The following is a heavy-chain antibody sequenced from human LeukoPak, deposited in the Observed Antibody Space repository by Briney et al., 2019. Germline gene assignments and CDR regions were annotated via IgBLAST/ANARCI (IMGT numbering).Heavy chain of an antibody. V-gene: IGHV4-39*01. CDR1: GGSISSSSYY. Sequence: PSETLSLTCTVSGGSISSSSYYWGWIRQPPGKGLEWIGSIYYSGSTYYNPSLKSRVTISVDTSKNQFSLKLSSVTAADTAVYYCARIIAAADGPYYYYYMDVWGKGTTVTVSS. CDR3: ARIIAAADGPYYYYYMDV. D-gene: IGHD6-13*01. J-gene: IGHJ6*03. CDR2: IYYSGST.